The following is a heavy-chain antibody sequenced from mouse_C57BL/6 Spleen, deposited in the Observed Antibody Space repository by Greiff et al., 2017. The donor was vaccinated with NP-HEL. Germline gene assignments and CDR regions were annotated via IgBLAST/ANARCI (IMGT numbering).Heavy chain of an antibody. CDR1: GFTFSSYA. CDR2: ISDGGSYT. CDR3: ARDYYGSKGFDY. J-gene: IGHJ2*01. V-gene: IGHV5-4*01. Sequence: EVMLVESGGGLVKPGGSLKLSCAASGFTFSSYAMSWVRQTPEKRLEWVATISDGGSYTYYPDNVKGRFTISRDNAKNNLYLQMSHLKSEDTAMYYCARDYYGSKGFDYWGQGTTLTVSS. D-gene: IGHD1-1*01.